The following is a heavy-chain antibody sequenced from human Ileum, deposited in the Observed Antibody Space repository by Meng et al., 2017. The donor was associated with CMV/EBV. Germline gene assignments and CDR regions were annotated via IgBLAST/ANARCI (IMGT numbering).Heavy chain of an antibody. CDR2: IYRDGTT. CDR1: GESFSHYY. CDR3: ARSTKADCWEVLTY. Sequence: AHLQQWGAGLLKPSETLTLTCAVYGESFSHYYWTWIRQPPGKGLEWIGEIYRDGTTNYDPSLKSRVSISEDTSKNQFSLKLTSVTAADTAVYYCARSTKADCWEVLTYWGQGTLVTVSS. D-gene: IGHD2-21*02. J-gene: IGHJ4*02. V-gene: IGHV4-34*01.